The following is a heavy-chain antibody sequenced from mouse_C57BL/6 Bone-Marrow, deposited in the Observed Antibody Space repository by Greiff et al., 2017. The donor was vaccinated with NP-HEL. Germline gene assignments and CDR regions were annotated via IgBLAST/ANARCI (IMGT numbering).Heavy chain of an antibody. CDR1: GYSFTGYY. CDR2: INPSTGGT. V-gene: IGHV1-43*01. J-gene: IGHJ3*01. Sequence: EVQLQQSGPELVKPGASVKISCKASGYSFTGYYMHWVKQSSEKSLEWIGEINPSTGGTSYNQKFKGKATLTVDKSSSTAYMQLKSLTSEDSAVYYCARRGTYGNYEAWFAYWGQGTLVTVSA. D-gene: IGHD2-1*01. CDR3: ARRGTYGNYEAWFAY.